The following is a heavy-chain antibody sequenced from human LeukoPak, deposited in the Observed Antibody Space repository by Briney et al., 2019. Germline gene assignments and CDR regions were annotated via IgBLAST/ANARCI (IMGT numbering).Heavy chain of an antibody. CDR1: GGSIDSSSYY. V-gene: IGHV4-39*02. J-gene: IGHJ5*01. CDR2: IFRTGST. D-gene: IGHD3-10*01. Sequence: SETLSLTCAVSGGSIDSSSYYWGWIRQPPGKGLDRIGSIFRTGSTYYSASLKSRVSISVDPSKNHIALKLTSVTASDTAVYFCARRVGFYGSGSLNYFDPWGQGILVSVS. CDR3: ARRVGFYGSGSLNYFDP.